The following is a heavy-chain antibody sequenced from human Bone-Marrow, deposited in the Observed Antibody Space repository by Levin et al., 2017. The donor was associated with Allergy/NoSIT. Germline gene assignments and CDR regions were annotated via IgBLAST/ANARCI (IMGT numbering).Heavy chain of an antibody. CDR3: AKNLFYPGTTAMAFDF. CDR2: VDYDGRT. Sequence: SETLSLTCSVSGVSISPYSWSWIRQSPGKGLEFIGYVDYDGRTYYSPSLSSRLTVSLDVSRSQFSLRLTSVTGDDTALYFCAKNLFYPGTTAMAFDFWGQGKLVIVSS. CDR1: GVSISPYS. J-gene: IGHJ3*01. V-gene: IGHV4-59*01. D-gene: IGHD1-1*01.